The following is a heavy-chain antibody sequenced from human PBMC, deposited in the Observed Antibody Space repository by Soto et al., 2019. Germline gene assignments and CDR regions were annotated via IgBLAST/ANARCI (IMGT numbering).Heavy chain of an antibody. Sequence: GASVKVSCKASGYTFTSYGISWVRQAPGQGLEWTGWISAYNGNTNYAQKLQGRVTMTTDTSTSTAYMELRSLRSDDTAVYYCARGPGYCSGGSCYTPFYYYYGMDVWGQGTTVTVSS. J-gene: IGHJ6*02. CDR2: ISAYNGNT. CDR3: ARGPGYCSGGSCYTPFYYYYGMDV. CDR1: GYTFTSYG. D-gene: IGHD2-15*01. V-gene: IGHV1-18*04.